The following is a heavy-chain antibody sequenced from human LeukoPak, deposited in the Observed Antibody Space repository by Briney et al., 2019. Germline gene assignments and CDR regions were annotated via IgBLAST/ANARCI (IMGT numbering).Heavy chain of an antibody. CDR1: GGSMDSFY. J-gene: IGHJ6*04. CDR2: IYYSGTT. CDR3: ARLARLTLIRGVTGYHSLDV. V-gene: IGHV4-59*01. D-gene: IGHD3-10*01. Sequence: PETLSLTCTVSGGSMDSFYWSWIRQSPGGGLEWIGYIYYSGTTNYNPSLRSRLIISVDTSKNQFSLNLISVTAADTAVYYCARLARLTLIRGVTGYHSLDVWGKGTKVAVSS.